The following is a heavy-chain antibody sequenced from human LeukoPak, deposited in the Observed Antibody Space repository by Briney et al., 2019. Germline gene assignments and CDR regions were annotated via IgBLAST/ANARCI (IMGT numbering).Heavy chain of an antibody. J-gene: IGHJ5*02. CDR3: ARTKGYCSGGSCYSSWFDP. V-gene: IGHV4-61*02. Sequence: SETLSLTCTVCGGSIGSGTYYWSWIRQPAGKGLEWIGRIYTSGSTNYNPSLKSRVTMSVDTSKNQFSLKLSSVTAADTAVYYCARTKGYCSGGSCYSSWFDPWGQGTLVTVSS. D-gene: IGHD2-15*01. CDR1: GGSIGSGTYY. CDR2: IYTSGST.